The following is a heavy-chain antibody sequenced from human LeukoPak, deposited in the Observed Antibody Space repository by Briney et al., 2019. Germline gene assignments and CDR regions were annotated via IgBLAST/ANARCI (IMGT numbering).Heavy chain of an antibody. CDR3: ASFDYGGLFDY. V-gene: IGHV1-18*01. J-gene: IGHJ4*02. D-gene: IGHD4-23*01. CDR2: ISAYNGNT. CDR1: GFSFNNYG. Sequence: GGSLRLSCAASGFSFNNYGIHWVRQAPGQGLEWMGWISAYNGNTNYAQKLQGRVTMTTDTSTSTAYMELRSLRSDDTAVYYCASFDYGGLFDYWGQGTLVTVSS.